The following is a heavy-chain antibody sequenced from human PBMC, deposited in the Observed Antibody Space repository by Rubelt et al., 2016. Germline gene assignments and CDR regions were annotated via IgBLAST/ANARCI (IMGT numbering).Heavy chain of an antibody. CDR2: INVGIGNT. D-gene: IGHD5-24*01. Sequence: QVQLVQSGSELKKPGASVKVSCKASGYTFTTYTMNWVRQAPGQGLEWMGFINVGIGNTRYSQNYQGRVTITRDTSASTAYMELSSLRSEDTGGYYCAGPTSRGRDGYRYDAFDIWCQGTMVTVSS. V-gene: IGHV1-3*01. J-gene: IGHJ3*02. CDR1: GYTFTTYT. CDR3: AGPTSRGRDGYRYDAFDI.